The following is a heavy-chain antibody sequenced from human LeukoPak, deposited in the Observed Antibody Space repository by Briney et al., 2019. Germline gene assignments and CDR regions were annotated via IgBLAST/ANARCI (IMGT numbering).Heavy chain of an antibody. CDR3: AKLRGSSVIRTAFDY. D-gene: IGHD3-22*01. CDR1: GFTFSSYV. Sequence: GGSLRLSCAASGFTFSSYVMSWVRQTPGKGLEWVSHISGSGGNTYHADSVKGRFTISRDKSKNTLFLQMNSLRAEDTAVYYCAKLRGSSVIRTAFDYWGQGTLVTVSS. CDR2: ISGSGGNT. J-gene: IGHJ4*02. V-gene: IGHV3-23*01.